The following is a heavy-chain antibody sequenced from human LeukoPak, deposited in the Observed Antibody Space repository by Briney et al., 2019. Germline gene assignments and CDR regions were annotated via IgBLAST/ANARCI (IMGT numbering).Heavy chain of an antibody. V-gene: IGHV1-8*01. CDR1: GYTFTSYD. CDR2: MNPNSGNT. CDR3: AKSKSDSYGTYYYYYGMDV. D-gene: IGHD5-18*01. Sequence: ASVKVSCKASGYTFTSYDINWVRQATGQGLEWMGWMNPNSGNTGYAQKFQGRVTMTRNTSISTAYMELSSLRSEDTAVYYCAKSKSDSYGTYYYYYGMDVWGQGTTVTVSS. J-gene: IGHJ6*02.